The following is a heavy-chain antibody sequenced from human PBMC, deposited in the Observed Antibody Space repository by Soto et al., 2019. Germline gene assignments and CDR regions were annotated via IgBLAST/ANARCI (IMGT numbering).Heavy chain of an antibody. J-gene: IGHJ4*02. CDR1: GVTFSRHA. V-gene: IGHV3-23*01. Sequence: GGSVRLSCTASGVTFSRHAMTWVRQAPGKGLEWVSGLSDSGGSIYYADSVKGRFTISRDNSMNTLYLQMNTLRAEDTAIYYCAKVSSSWYAGFFDLWGQGT. CDR2: LSDSGGSI. CDR3: AKVSSSWYAGFFDL. D-gene: IGHD6-13*01.